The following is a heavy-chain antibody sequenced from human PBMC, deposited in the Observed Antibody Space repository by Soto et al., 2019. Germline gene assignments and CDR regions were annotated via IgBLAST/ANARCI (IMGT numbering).Heavy chain of an antibody. CDR1: GGSISSSNW. D-gene: IGHD3-10*01. Sequence: SETLSLTCAVSGGSISSSNWWSWVRQPPGKGLEWIGEIYHSGSTNYNPSLKSRVTISVDKSKNQFSLKLSSVTAADTAVYYCAREYYGSGSPYGMDVWGQGTTVTVSS. CDR3: AREYYGSGSPYGMDV. V-gene: IGHV4-4*02. CDR2: IYHSGST. J-gene: IGHJ6*02.